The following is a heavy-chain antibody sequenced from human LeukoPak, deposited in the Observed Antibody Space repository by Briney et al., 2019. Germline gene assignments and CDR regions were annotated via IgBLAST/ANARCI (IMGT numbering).Heavy chain of an antibody. J-gene: IGHJ4*02. D-gene: IGHD5-24*01. CDR1: GGSISSYY. CDR2: IYYSGST. Sequence: SETLSLTCTVFGGSISSYYWSWIRQPPGKGRDWIGYIYYSGSTNYNPSLKSRVTISVDTSKNQFSLKLSSVTAADTAVYYCARHSRDGYNYDYWGQGTLVTVSS. V-gene: IGHV4-59*08. CDR3: ARHSRDGYNYDY.